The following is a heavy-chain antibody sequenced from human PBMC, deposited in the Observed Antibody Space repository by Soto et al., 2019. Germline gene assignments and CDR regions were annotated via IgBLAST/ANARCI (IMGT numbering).Heavy chain of an antibody. CDR2: ISYDGSNK. V-gene: IGHV3-30*18. D-gene: IGHD6-25*01. Sequence: QVQLVESGGGVVQPGRSLRLSCAASGFTFSSYGMHWVRQAPGKGLEWVAVISYDGSNKYYADSVKGRFTISRDNSKNTVYLQMSSPRAEDTAVYYCAQDLLRPGRAYGMDVWGQGTTVTVSS. J-gene: IGHJ6*02. CDR3: AQDLLRPGRAYGMDV. CDR1: GFTFSSYG.